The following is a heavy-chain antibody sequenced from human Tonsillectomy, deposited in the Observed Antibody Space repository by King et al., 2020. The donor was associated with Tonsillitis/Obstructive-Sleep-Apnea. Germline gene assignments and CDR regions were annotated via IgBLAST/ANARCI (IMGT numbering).Heavy chain of an antibody. Sequence: VQLVESGGGLVQPGRSLRLSCAASGFTFDDHAMHWVRQAPGKGLEWVSGISWNSGSIGYVDSVKGRFTISRDNAKNSLYLQMNSLRAEDTALYYCAKDILHYGSGYADLWGQGTMVTVSS. D-gene: IGHD3-10*01. CDR3: AKDILHYGSGYADL. J-gene: IGHJ3*01. CDR2: ISWNSGSI. CDR1: GFTFDDHA. V-gene: IGHV3-9*01.